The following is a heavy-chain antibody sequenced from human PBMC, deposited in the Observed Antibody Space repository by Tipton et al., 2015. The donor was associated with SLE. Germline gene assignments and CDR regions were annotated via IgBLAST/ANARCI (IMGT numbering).Heavy chain of an antibody. CDR2: IHHGGST. D-gene: IGHD3-22*01. CDR1: GYSISSGYY. V-gene: IGHV4-38-2*01. CDR3: ARGYDSTRGLLGWFFDY. Sequence: TLSLTCAVSGYSISSGYYWGWIRQPPGKGLEWIGNIHHGGSTYYSPSVKSRVTISVDTSKNQFSLKLSSVTAADTAVYYCARGYDSTRGLLGWFFDYWGQGTLVTVSS. J-gene: IGHJ4*02.